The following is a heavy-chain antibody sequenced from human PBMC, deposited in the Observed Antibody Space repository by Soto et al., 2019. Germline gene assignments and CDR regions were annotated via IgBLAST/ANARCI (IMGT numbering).Heavy chain of an antibody. Sequence: QVQLVQSGAEVKKPGASVKVSCQASGYTFTSYGISWVRQVPGQWLEWRGWISDYNGNTNYAQKLQGRVTMTTDTSTSKAYMELRSLRSDDTAVYYFEREYYYGSGPWYWGQGPLVTVSS. CDR1: GYTFTSYG. J-gene: IGHJ4*02. CDR3: EREYYYGSGPWY. D-gene: IGHD3-10*01. V-gene: IGHV1-18*01. CDR2: ISDYNGNT.